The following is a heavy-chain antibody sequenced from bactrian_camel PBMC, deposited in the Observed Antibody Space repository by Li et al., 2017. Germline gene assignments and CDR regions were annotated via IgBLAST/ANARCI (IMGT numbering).Heavy chain of an antibody. V-gene: IGHV3S26*01. CDR2: IIFGDGST. D-gene: IGHD3*01. J-gene: IGHJ4*01. Sequence: VQLVESGGASVQAGGSLRLACKASLFTYATKCMAWFRQGPGKEREGVAIIFGDGSTRYADSVKGRFTITKDPAENTLYLQMNSLKPEDTAMYTCAADELVRPPIWTAPTEYRYWGHGTQVTVS. CDR3: AADELVRPPIWTAPTEYRY. CDR1: LFTYATKC.